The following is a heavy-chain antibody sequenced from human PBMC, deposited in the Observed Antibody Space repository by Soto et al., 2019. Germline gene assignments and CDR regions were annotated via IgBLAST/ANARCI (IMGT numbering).Heavy chain of an antibody. D-gene: IGHD2-21*02. CDR3: AISLYCGGDCFPSGMDV. CDR1: GGTFSSYA. J-gene: IGHJ6*02. V-gene: IGHV1-69*13. CDR2: IIPIFGTA. Sequence: SVKVSCKASGGTFSSYAISWVRQAPGQGLEWMGGIIPIFGTANYAQKFQGRVTITADESTSTAYMELSSLRSEDTAVYYCAISLYCGGDCFPSGMDVWGQGTTVTVS.